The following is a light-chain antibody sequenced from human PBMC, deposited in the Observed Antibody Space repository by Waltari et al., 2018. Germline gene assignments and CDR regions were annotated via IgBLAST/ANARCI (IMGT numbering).Light chain of an antibody. CDR1: QSVSSN. CDR3: QQYNAWPLT. V-gene: IGKV3-15*01. J-gene: IGKJ1*01. CDR2: GAS. Sequence: EIVITHSPATLSVPLRERASRSCRASQSVSSNLAWYQQKPGQAPRLLIYGASTRATGIPARFSGSVSGTEFTLTISSLQSEDFAVYYCQQYNAWPLTFGQGTKVEIK.